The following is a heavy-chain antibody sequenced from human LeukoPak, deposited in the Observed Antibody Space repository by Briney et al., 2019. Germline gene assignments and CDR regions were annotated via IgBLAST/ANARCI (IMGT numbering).Heavy chain of an antibody. V-gene: IGHV3-30-3*01. CDR1: GFTFSSYA. CDR2: ISYDGSNK. CDR3: ARAPNLYSSSDY. D-gene: IGHD6-6*01. J-gene: IGHJ4*02. Sequence: GGSLRLSCAASGFTFSSYAMHWVRQAPGKGLEWVAVISYDGSNKYYADSVKGRFTISRDNSKNTLYLQMNSLRAEDTAAYYCARAPNLYSSSDYWGQGTLVTVSS.